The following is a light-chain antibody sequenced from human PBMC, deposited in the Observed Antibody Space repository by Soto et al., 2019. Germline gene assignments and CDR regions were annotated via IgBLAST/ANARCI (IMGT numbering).Light chain of an antibody. CDR1: QSVGSNY. CDR2: GAS. J-gene: IGKJ1*01. CDR3: QQYGSSGT. Sequence: EIVLTQSPGTLSLSPGERATLSCRASQSVGSNYLAWYQQKPGQAPRLLIYGASSRATGIPDRFSGSGSGTDFTLTISRLEPEDFAVYYCQQYGSSGTFGQGTKVDIK. V-gene: IGKV3-20*01.